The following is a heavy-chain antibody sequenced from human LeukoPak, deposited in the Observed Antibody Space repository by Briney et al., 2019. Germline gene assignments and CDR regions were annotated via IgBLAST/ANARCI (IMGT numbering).Heavy chain of an antibody. Sequence: GGSLRLSCAASGFTFSNYWMSWVRQAPGKGLEWVANIKQDGSVKYYVDSVKGRFTISRDNAKNSVYLQMNSLRAEDTAVYYCARIGYSSSSFDYWGQGTLVTVSS. CDR3: ARIGYSSSSFDY. CDR2: IKQDGSVK. V-gene: IGHV3-7*01. CDR1: GFTFSNYW. J-gene: IGHJ4*02. D-gene: IGHD6-6*01.